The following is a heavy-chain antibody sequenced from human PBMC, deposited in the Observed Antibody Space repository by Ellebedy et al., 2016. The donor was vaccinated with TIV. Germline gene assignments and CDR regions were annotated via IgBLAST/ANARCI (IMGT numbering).Heavy chain of an antibody. V-gene: IGHV4-59*01. J-gene: IGHJ5*02. CDR2: IYYTGST. Sequence: SETLSLTCPVSGGSISSYDWSWIRQPPGKGLEWIAYIYYTGSTNSNPSLKSRVTIAVDTSKNHSSLKLSSVTAADTAVYYCARVRGSDYDILTGYYFYNWFDPWGQGTLVTVSS. D-gene: IGHD3-9*01. CDR1: GGSISSYD. CDR3: ARVRGSDYDILTGYYFYNWFDP.